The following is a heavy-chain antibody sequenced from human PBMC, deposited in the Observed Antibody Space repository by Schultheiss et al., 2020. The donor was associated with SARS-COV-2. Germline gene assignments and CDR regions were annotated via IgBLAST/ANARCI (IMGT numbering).Heavy chain of an antibody. V-gene: IGHV1-2*02. Sequence: GGSLRLSCKGSGYTFTGYYMHWVRQAPGQGLEWMGWINPNSGGTNYAQKFQGRVTMTRDTSISTAYMELSRLRSDDTAVYYCARDRAPYGGNLGRGCYYMDVWGKGTTVTVSS. CDR3: ARDRAPYGGNLGRGCYYMDV. D-gene: IGHD4-23*01. J-gene: IGHJ6*03. CDR1: GYTFTGYY. CDR2: INPNSGGT.